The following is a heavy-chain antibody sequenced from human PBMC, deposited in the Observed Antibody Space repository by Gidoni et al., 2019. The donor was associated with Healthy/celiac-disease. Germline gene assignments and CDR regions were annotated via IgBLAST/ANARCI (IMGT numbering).Heavy chain of an antibody. Sequence: QVQLQQWGAGLLKPSETLSLTCAVYGGSFSGYYWSWIRQPPGKGLEWIGEINHSGSTNYNPSLKSRVTISVDTSKNQFSLKLSSVTAADTAVYYCARVFDSSGYYDLWGRGTLVTVSS. CDR3: ARVFDSSGYYDL. CDR1: GGSFSGYY. J-gene: IGHJ2*01. V-gene: IGHV4-34*01. CDR2: INHSGST. D-gene: IGHD3-22*01.